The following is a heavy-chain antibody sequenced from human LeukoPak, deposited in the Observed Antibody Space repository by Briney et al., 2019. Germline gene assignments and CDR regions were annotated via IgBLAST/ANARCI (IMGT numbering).Heavy chain of an antibody. CDR2: IYHSGST. CDR3: ARGLSEDIVVVVAEYYFDY. J-gene: IGHJ4*02. V-gene: IGHV4-30-2*01. CDR1: GGSISSGGYS. Sequence: SQTLSLTCAVSGGSISSGGYSWSWIRQPPGKGLEWIRYIYHSGSTYYNPSLKSRVTISVDRSKNQFSLKLSSVTAADTAVYYCARGLSEDIVVVVAEYYFDYWGQGTLVTVSS. D-gene: IGHD2-15*01.